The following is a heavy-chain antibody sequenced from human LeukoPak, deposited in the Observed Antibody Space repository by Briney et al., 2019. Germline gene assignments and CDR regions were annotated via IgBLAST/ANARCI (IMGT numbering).Heavy chain of an antibody. CDR1: GFTFSRYG. V-gene: IGHV3-30*18. D-gene: IGHD6-13*01. Sequence: GGSLRLSCAASGFTFSRYGLHWVRQAPGKGPEWVAVIANDGKDKKYADSVKGRLTISRDNSKSTLYLQMNSLRAEDTAVYYCAKDQQVGAAAYYFDSWGQGTLVTVSS. CDR2: IANDGKDK. CDR3: AKDQQVGAAAYYFDS. J-gene: IGHJ4*02.